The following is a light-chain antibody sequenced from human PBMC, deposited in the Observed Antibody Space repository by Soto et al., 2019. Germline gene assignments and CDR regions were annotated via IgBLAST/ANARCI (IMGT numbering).Light chain of an antibody. CDR1: QDTRKY. CDR3: QQYDNLPYT. V-gene: IGKV1-33*01. Sequence: DIQMTQSPSSLSASVGDRVTITCQASQDTRKYLNWYQQKPGKAPKLLIYDVSNLATGLPSRFSGSGSGTDFTFTISSLQPEDIATYYCQQYDNLPYTFGQGTKLEI. J-gene: IGKJ2*01. CDR2: DVS.